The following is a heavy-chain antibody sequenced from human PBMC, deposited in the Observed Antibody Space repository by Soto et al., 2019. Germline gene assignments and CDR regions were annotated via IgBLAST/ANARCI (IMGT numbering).Heavy chain of an antibody. D-gene: IGHD3-22*01. Sequence: TLSLTCTVSGGSISSYYWSWIRQPPGKGLEWIGYIYYSGSTNYNPSLKSRVTISVNTSKNQFSLKLRSVTAADTAVYFCARARGLLFDSWGQGTLVTVSS. V-gene: IGHV4-59*08. CDR3: ARARGLLFDS. CDR1: GGSISSYY. CDR2: IYYSGST. J-gene: IGHJ4*02.